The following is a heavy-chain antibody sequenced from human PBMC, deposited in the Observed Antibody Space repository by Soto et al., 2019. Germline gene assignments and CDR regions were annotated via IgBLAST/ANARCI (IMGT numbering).Heavy chain of an antibody. J-gene: IGHJ4*02. D-gene: IGHD4-17*01. V-gene: IGHV3-53*01. CDR3: ASLRWQLLDY. Sequence: GGSVRLSCAASGVTVSSNSMSWVRQAPGKGLEWVSVINSGDSTYYVDSVKGRFTISRHNSKNALYLQMNSLRAEDTAVYYCASLRWQLLDYWGQGTLVTVSS. CDR2: INSGDST. CDR1: GVTVSSNS.